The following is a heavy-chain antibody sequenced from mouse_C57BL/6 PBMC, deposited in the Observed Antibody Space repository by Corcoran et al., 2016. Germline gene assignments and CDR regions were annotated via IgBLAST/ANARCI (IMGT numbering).Heavy chain of an antibody. J-gene: IGHJ4*01. CDR2: IDPEDGDT. CDR3: TTGWSYAMDY. D-gene: IGHD2-3*01. V-gene: IGHV14-1*01. CDR1: GFNIKDYY. Sequence: EVQLQQSGAELVRPGASVKLSCTASGFNIKDYYMHWVKQRPEQGLEWIGRIDPEDGDTEYAPKFQGKATMTAETSSNTAYLQLSSLTSEDTAVYYCTTGWSYAMDYWGQGTSVTVSS.